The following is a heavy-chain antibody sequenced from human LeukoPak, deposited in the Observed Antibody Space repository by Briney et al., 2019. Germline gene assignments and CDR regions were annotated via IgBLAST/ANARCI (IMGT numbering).Heavy chain of an antibody. CDR2: INPNSGGT. J-gene: IGHJ4*02. CDR3: AREREYGSGSYYFDY. D-gene: IGHD3-10*01. CDR1: GYTFTTYG. Sequence: ASVKVSCKSSGYTFTTYGISWMRQAPGQGLEWMGWINPNSGGTNYAQKFQGRVTMTRGTSISTAYMELSRLRSDDTAVYYCAREREYGSGSYYFDYWGQGTLVTVSS. V-gene: IGHV1-2*02.